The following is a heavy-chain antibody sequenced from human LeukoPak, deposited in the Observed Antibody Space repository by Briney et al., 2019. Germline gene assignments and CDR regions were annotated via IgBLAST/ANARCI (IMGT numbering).Heavy chain of an antibody. CDR1: GFTFSSYA. CDR2: ISYDGSNK. D-gene: IGHD3-10*01. V-gene: IGHV3-30-3*01. Sequence: PGGSLRLSCAASGFTFSSYAMHWVRQAPGKGLEWVAVISYDGSNKYYADSVKGRFTISRDNAKNSLYLQMNSLRAEDTAVYYCARDPPYYYGSGNPFDYWGQGTLVTVSS. J-gene: IGHJ4*02. CDR3: ARDPPYYYGSGNPFDY.